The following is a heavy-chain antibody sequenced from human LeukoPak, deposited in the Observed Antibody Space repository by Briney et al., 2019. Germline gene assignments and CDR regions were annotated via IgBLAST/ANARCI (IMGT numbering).Heavy chain of an antibody. V-gene: IGHV3-23*01. CDR2: ISGSGGST. J-gene: IGHJ4*02. D-gene: IGHD4-17*01. CDR1: GFTFSSYG. CDR3: AGRNGDPYYFDY. Sequence: PGGSLRLSCAASGFTFSSYGMSWVRQTPGKGLEWVSAISGSGGSTYYADSVKGRFTISRDNSKNTLYLQMHSLRAEDTAVYYCAGRNGDPYYFDYWGQGTLVTASS.